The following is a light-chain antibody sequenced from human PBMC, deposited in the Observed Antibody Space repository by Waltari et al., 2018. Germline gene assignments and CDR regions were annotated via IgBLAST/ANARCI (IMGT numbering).Light chain of an antibody. Sequence: ETVMTQSPTTLSLSPGDRATLSCRASQSVSTNLAWYQQKPGQAPRLLISGASIRATGVPARFSGRGAGTEFTLTIISLQSEDFAVYYCQQYNNWPPYIFGQGSQLEI. J-gene: IGKJ2*01. CDR3: QQYNNWPPYI. CDR1: QSVSTN. V-gene: IGKV3D-15*01. CDR2: GAS.